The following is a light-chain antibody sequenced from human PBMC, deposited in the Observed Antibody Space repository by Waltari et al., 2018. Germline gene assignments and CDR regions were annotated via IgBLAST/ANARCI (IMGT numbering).Light chain of an antibody. CDR2: HSS. Sequence: HITQSPPSVFASVAERVAMSSRASRDISTLLAWYQQKSGKAPSLLIYHSSTLQSGVPSRFSGAGTGTDFTLTINNLHPEDFATNFCQQCDTSPPTFGPGTKVELK. V-gene: IGKV1-12*01. CDR3: QQCDTSPPT. CDR1: RDISTL. J-gene: IGKJ1*01.